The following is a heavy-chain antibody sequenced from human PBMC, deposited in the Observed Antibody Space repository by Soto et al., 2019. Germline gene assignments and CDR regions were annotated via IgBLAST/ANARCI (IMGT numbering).Heavy chain of an antibody. V-gene: IGHV5-51*01. CDR3: ARPGYYYGSGSYANYYGMDV. D-gene: IGHD3-10*01. CDR1: GYSFTSYW. Sequence: GESLKISCKGSGYSFTSYWIGWVRQMPGKGLEWMGIIYPGDSDTRYSPSFQGQVTISADKSISTAYLQWSSLKASDTAMYYCARPGYYYGSGSYANYYGMDVWGQGTTVTVSS. CDR2: IYPGDSDT. J-gene: IGHJ6*02.